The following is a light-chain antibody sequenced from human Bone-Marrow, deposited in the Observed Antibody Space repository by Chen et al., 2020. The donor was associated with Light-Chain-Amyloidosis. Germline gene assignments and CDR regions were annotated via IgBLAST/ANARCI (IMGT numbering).Light chain of an antibody. CDR2: EVT. Sequence: QSALPQPASVSGSPGQSTTISCTGTSRDVGGDNHVSWYQQHPDKAPKLMIYEVTNRPSWVPDRFSGSKSDNTASLTISGLQTEDEADYFCSSYTITNTLVFGSGTRVTVL. J-gene: IGLJ1*01. CDR1: SRDVGGDNH. V-gene: IGLV2-14*01. CDR3: SSYTITNTLV.